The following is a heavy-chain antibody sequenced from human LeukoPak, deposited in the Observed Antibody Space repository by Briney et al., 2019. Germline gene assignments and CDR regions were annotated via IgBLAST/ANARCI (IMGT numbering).Heavy chain of an antibody. CDR1: GFTFSSYW. D-gene: IGHD6-19*01. CDR3: AKRGRGGAVAGTGEYYYYYYMDV. Sequence: PGGSLRLSCAASGFTFSSYWMSWVRQAPGKGLEWVANIKKDGSEKYYVGSVKGRFTISRDNSKNTLYLQMNSLRAEDTAVYYCAKRGRGGAVAGTGEYYYYYYMDVWGKGTTVTVSS. J-gene: IGHJ6*03. CDR2: IKKDGSEK. V-gene: IGHV3-7*03.